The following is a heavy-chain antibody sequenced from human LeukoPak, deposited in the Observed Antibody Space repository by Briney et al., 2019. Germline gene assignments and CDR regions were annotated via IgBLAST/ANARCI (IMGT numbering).Heavy chain of an antibody. Sequence: PSETLSLTCTVSCGSISSYYWSWIRQPPGKGLEWIGYIYYSGSTNYNPSLKSRVTISVDTSKNQFSLKLSSVTAADTAVYYCARVYSLGIAAAGDAYFDYWGQGTLVTVSS. CDR1: CGSISSYY. CDR2: IYYSGST. CDR3: ARVYSLGIAAAGDAYFDY. J-gene: IGHJ4*02. D-gene: IGHD6-13*01. V-gene: IGHV4-59*01.